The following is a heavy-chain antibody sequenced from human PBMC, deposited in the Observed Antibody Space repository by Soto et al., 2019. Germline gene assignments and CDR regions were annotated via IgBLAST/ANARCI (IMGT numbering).Heavy chain of an antibody. CDR1: GGTFNSYA. D-gene: IGHD4-17*01. J-gene: IGHJ6*02. Sequence: QVLLVQSGAEVKKPGSSVKVSCKASGGTFNSYAISWVRQAPGQGLEWMGGIISIFGTPQYAQRSQGRVTISADMSTDTVYLELRSDDTAVYYCARSDYTDLNFYALDVWGRGTPVIVSS. V-gene: IGHV1-69*06. CDR2: IISIFGTP. CDR3: ARSDYTDLNFYALDV.